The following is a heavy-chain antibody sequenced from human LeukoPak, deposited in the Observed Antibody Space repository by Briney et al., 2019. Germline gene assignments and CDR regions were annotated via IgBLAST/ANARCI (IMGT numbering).Heavy chain of an antibody. CDR2: ISGSGGST. J-gene: IGHJ4*02. CDR3: AKDGIVVVVAATPDY. D-gene: IGHD2-15*01. CDR1: GFTFSSYA. Sequence: PGGSLRLSCAASGFTFSSYAMSWVRQAPGKGLEWVSAISGSGGSTYYADSVKGRFTIPRDNSKNTLYLQMNSLRAEDTAVYYCAKDGIVVVVAATPDYWGQGTLVTVSS. V-gene: IGHV3-23*01.